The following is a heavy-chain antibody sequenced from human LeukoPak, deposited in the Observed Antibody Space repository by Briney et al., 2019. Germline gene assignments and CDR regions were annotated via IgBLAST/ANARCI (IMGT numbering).Heavy chain of an antibody. CDR2: MYYSGST. V-gene: IGHV4-61*08. Sequence: SETLSLTCTVSGGSISSGGYYWSWIRQPPGKGLEWIGYMYYSGSTNYNPSLKSRVTISVDTSKNQFSLKLSSVTAADTAVYYCARGYYYGSGSYYNPTHFDYWGQGTLVTVSS. D-gene: IGHD3-10*01. CDR1: GGSISSGGYY. CDR3: ARGYYYGSGSYYNPTHFDY. J-gene: IGHJ4*02.